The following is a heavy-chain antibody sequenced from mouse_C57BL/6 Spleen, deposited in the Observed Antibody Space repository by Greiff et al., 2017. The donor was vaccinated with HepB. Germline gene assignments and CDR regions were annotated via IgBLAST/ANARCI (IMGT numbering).Heavy chain of an antibody. V-gene: IGHV14-4*01. D-gene: IGHD2-1*01. CDR1: GLNIKDDY. CDR2: IDPENGDT. Sequence: VQLQQSGAELVRPGASVKLSCTASGLNIKDDYMHWVKQRPEQGLEWIGWIDPENGDTEYASKFQGKATITADTSSNTASLQLSSLTSEDTAVYYCTRGNYAWFAYWGQVTLVTVSA. CDR3: TRGNYAWFAY. J-gene: IGHJ3*01.